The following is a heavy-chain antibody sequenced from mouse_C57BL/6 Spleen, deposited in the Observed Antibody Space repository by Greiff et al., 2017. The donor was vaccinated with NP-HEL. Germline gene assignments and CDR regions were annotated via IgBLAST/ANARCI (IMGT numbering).Heavy chain of an antibody. D-gene: IGHD2-5*01. J-gene: IGHJ4*01. CDR1: GYTFTSYG. CDR2: IYPRSGNT. V-gene: IGHV1-81*01. CDR3: ARYSNYVDYYAMDY. Sequence: VQLQQSGAELARPGASVKLSCKASGYTFTSYGISWVKQRTGQGLEWIGEIYPRSGNTYYNEKFKGKATLTADKSSSTAYMELRSLTSEDSAVYFCARYSNYVDYYAMDYWGQGTSVTVS.